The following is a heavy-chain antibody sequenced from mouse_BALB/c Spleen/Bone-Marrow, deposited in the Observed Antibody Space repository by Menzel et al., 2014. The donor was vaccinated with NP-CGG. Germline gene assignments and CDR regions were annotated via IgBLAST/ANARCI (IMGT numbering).Heavy chain of an antibody. D-gene: IGHD2-14*01. CDR2: IRNKANGYTT. V-gene: IGHV7-3*02. Sequence: VQLQQSGGGLVQPGGSLRLSCATSGFTFTDYYMSWVRQPPGKALEWLGFIRNKANGYTTEYSASVKGRFTISRDNSQSIHYLQMNTLRAEDSATYNCARDRMYDRAWFAYWGQGTLVTVSA. J-gene: IGHJ3*01. CDR1: GFTFTDYY. CDR3: ARDRMYDRAWFAY.